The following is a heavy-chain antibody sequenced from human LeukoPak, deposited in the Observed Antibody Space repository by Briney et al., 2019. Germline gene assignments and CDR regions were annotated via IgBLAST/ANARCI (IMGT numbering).Heavy chain of an antibody. CDR3: ARDYGDSSGDYYYGMDV. V-gene: IGHV4-34*01. CDR1: GGSFSGYY. Sequence: SETLSLTCAVYGGSFSGYYWNWIRQPPGKGLEWIGEINHSGSTNYNPSLKSRVTISVDTSKNQFSLKLSSVTAADTAVYYCARDYGDSSGDYYYGMDVWGQGTTVTVSS. D-gene: IGHD4-17*01. J-gene: IGHJ6*02. CDR2: INHSGST.